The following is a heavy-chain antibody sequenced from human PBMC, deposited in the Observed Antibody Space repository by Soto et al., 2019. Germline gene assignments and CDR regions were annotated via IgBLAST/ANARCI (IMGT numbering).Heavy chain of an antibody. CDR3: ARVGGSYLGAFDI. Sequence: SVKVSCKASGYTFTRYFMHWVRQAPGQRLEWMGGIIPIFGTANYAQKFQGRVTITADKSTSTAYMELSSLRSEDTAVYYCARVGGSYLGAFDIWGQGTMVTVSS. J-gene: IGHJ3*02. V-gene: IGHV1-69*06. CDR1: GYTFTRYF. D-gene: IGHD1-26*01. CDR2: IIPIFGTA.